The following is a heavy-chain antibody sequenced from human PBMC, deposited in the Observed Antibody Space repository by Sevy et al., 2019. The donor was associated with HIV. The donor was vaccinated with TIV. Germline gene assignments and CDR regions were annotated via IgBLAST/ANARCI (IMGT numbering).Heavy chain of an antibody. D-gene: IGHD2-2*01. CDR1: GGPFSKYA. Sequence: ASVKVSCKASGGPFSKYAITWVRQAPGQGLEWMGGIIPIFGTANYAQKFQGRVTITADESTSTAYMELSSLRSEDTAVYYCARDRWFSSTSEYGMDVWGQGITVTVSS. V-gene: IGHV1-69*13. CDR2: IIPIFGTA. CDR3: ARDRWFSSTSEYGMDV. J-gene: IGHJ6*02.